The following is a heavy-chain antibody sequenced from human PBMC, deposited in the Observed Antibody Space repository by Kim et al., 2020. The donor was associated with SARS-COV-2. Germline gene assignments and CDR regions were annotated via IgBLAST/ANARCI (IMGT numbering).Heavy chain of an antibody. CDR2: INGDGGEK. CDR1: GFTFGNNW. J-gene: IGHJ4*02. Sequence: GGSLRLSCAASGFTFGNNWMGWVRQAPGKGLEWVAAINGDGGEKSYVASMTGRFTISRDNAKDSLYIQMHSLRVEDTAVYHCVRIEDHSSTLWGQGTLVTVSS. D-gene: IGHD2-2*01. V-gene: IGHV3-7*01. CDR3: VRIEDHSSTL.